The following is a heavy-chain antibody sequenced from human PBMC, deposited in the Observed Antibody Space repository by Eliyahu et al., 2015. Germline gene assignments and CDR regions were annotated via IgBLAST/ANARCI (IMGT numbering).Heavy chain of an antibody. CDR3: ARGAGSVAGTGGFDY. CDR2: IYYSGST. CDR1: GGSIXSGGYY. Sequence: QVQLQESGPGLVKPSQTLSLTXTVSGGSIXSGGYYWXWIRQHPGKGLEWIGYIYYSGSTYYNPSLKSRVTISVDTSKNQFSLKLSSVTAADTAVYYCARGAGSVAGTGGFDYWGQGTLVTVSS. J-gene: IGHJ4*02. D-gene: IGHD6-19*01. V-gene: IGHV4-31*03.